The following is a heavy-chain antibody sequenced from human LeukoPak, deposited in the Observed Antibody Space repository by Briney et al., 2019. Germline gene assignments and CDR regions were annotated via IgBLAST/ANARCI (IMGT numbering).Heavy chain of an antibody. Sequence: EASVKVSCKASGYTLTSYYMHWVRQAPGQGLEWMGIINPSGGSTSYAQKFQGRVTMTRDTSTSTVYMELSSLRSEDTAVYYCARVMQQLDYFDYWGQGTLVTVSS. CDR3: ARVMQQLDYFDY. CDR2: INPSGGST. V-gene: IGHV1-46*01. CDR1: GYTLTSYY. D-gene: IGHD6-13*01. J-gene: IGHJ4*02.